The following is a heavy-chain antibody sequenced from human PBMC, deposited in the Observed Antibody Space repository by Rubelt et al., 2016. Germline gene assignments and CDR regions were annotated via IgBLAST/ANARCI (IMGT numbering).Heavy chain of an antibody. CDR1: GFTFRNHG. V-gene: IGHV3-33*01. CDR2: IWYDGRNK. J-gene: IGHJ4*02. D-gene: IGHD6-25*01. CDR3: VRDRAASYFDY. Sequence: VQLVESGCVLIQPGGSLRLSCAASGFTFRNHGMHCVRQAPGKGLAWLAVIWYDGRNKYYAESVKGRFTISRDNSKNKVLLQINSRRDEDTAVYYCVRDRAASYFDYWGQGTLVIVSS.